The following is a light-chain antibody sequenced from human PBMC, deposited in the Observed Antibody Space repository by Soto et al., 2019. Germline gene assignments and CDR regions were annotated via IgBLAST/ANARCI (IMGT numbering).Light chain of an antibody. CDR3: QQRSNWWT. V-gene: IGKV3-11*01. Sequence: EIVLTQSPATLSLSPGVRATLSCRASQSVSSYLAWYQQKPGQAPRLLIYDASNRATGIPARFSGSGSGTDFTLTISSLEPEDFAVYYCQQRSNWWTFSQGTKVEIK. CDR1: QSVSSY. CDR2: DAS. J-gene: IGKJ1*01.